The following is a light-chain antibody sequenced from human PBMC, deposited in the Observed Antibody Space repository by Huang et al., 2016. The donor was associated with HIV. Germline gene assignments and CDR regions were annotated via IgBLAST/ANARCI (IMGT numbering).Light chain of an antibody. CDR1: QSLLHSNGYNY. J-gene: IGKJ3*01. CDR3: MEALQTPLT. V-gene: IGKV2-28*01. Sequence: DIVMTQSPLSLAVTPGESASISCRSSQSLLHSNGYNYLDWYLQKPGQSPQLLIYMGSNRASGVPDRLSGSGTGTDFTLKISRVEAEDVGVYYCMEALQTPLTFGPGTKVDIK. CDR2: MGS.